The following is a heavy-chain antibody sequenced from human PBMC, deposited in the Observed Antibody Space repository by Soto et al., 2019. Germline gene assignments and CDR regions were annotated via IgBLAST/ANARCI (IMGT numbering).Heavy chain of an antibody. CDR2: INHSGST. J-gene: IGHJ4*02. CDR3: AADVEMATIRQEDY. Sequence: SETLSLTCAVYGGSFRGYYWSWIRQPPGKGLEWIGEINHSGSTNYNPSLKSRVTISVDTSKNQFSLKLSSVTAADTAVYYCAADVEMATIRQEDYWGQGTLVSVSS. V-gene: IGHV4-34*01. D-gene: IGHD5-12*01. CDR1: GGSFRGYY.